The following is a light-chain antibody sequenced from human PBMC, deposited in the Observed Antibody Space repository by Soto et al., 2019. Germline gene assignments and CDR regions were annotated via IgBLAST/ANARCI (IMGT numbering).Light chain of an antibody. CDR1: QDIDTS. V-gene: IGKV1-39*01. Sequence: DIQMTQSPSTLSASVGYMVTITCRASQDIDTSLAWHQQKPGKAPKLLIYAASSLQRGVPSRFSGSGSGTDCTLTIGSLQPEDFATYYCQQSYSPPPITFGQGTRLEIK. CDR2: AAS. J-gene: IGKJ5*01. CDR3: QQSYSPPPIT.